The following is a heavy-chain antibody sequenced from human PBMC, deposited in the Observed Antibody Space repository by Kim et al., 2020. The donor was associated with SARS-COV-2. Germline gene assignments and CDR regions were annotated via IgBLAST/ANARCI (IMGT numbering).Heavy chain of an antibody. CDR1: GFTFSSYA. D-gene: IGHD6-19*01. V-gene: IGHV3-30*04. CDR3: ARDDPAAGMGGQWLAAGLFDY. Sequence: GGSLRLSCAASGFTFSSYAMHWVRQAPGKGLEWVAVISYDGSNKYYADSVKGRFTISRDNSKNTLYLQMNSLRAEDTAVYYCARDDPAAGMGGQWLAAGLFDYWGQGTLVTVSS. CDR2: ISYDGSNK. J-gene: IGHJ4*02.